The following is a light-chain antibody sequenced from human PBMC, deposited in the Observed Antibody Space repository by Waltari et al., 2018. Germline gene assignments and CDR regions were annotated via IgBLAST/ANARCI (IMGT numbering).Light chain of an antibody. Sequence: EVVLTQSPATLSLFPGERAILSCRASQSVSRPLAWYQQKPGLAPRLLIYDASNRATGIPARFSGSGSGTDFTLTISSLEPEDFAVYYCQQRSSLPLYTFGQGTKLDLK. V-gene: IGKV3-11*01. CDR2: DAS. CDR1: QSVSRP. J-gene: IGKJ2*01. CDR3: QQRSSLPLYT.